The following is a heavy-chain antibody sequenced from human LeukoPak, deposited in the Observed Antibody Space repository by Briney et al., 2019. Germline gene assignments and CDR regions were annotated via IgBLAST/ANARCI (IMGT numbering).Heavy chain of an antibody. CDR2: ISAYNGNT. V-gene: IGHV1-18*01. J-gene: IGHJ5*02. CDR3: ARDRDYCSSTSCYADNWFDP. D-gene: IGHD2-2*01. CDR1: VYTFTSYG. Sequence: ASVKVSCKASVYTFTSYGISWMRQAPGQGLEWMGWISAYNGNTNYAQKLQGRVTMTTDTSTSTAYMELRSLRSDDTAVYYCARDRDYCSSTSCYADNWFDPWGQGTLVTVSS.